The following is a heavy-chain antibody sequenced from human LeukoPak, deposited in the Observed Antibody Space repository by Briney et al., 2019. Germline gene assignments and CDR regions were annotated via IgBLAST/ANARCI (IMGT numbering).Heavy chain of an antibody. CDR1: GGSISSSSYS. D-gene: IGHD1-7*01. J-gene: IGHJ6*03. Sequence: SETLSLTCTVSGGSISSSSYSWGWIRQPPGKGLEWIGSIYYSGSSYYNPSLKSRVTISVDTSKNQFSLKLSSVTAADTAVYYCARGRDWNYPYYYYYMDVWGKGTTVTVSS. CDR3: ARGRDWNYPYYYYYMDV. CDR2: IYYSGSS. V-gene: IGHV4-39*07.